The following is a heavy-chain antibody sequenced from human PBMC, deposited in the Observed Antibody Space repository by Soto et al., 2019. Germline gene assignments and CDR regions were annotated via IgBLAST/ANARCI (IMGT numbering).Heavy chain of an antibody. Sequence: GGSLRLSCEASGFTFSGYWMSWVRQAPGKGLGWVADIKHDGSVQYYVDSVKGRFTISRDNAKKLLFLQMNGLRAEDTALYYCARATYSNAWYRFDLWGQGTLVTVSS. CDR1: GFTFSGYW. CDR3: ARATYSNAWYRFDL. CDR2: IKHDGSVQ. J-gene: IGHJ4*02. D-gene: IGHD4-4*01. V-gene: IGHV3-7*03.